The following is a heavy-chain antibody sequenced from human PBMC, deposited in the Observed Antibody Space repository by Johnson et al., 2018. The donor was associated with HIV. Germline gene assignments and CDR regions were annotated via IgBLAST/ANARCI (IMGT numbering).Heavy chain of an antibody. V-gene: IGHV3-15*01. CDR2: IKSKTAGGTI. CDR3: ARAKDAAYPYDAFDV. J-gene: IGHJ3*01. CDR1: GFTFSNAW. D-gene: IGHD2-15*01. Sequence: VQLVESGGGLVKPGGSLRLSCAASGFTFSNAWMSWVRQAPGKGLEWVGRIKSKTAGGTIEYAAPVKGRFTMSRDDSKSTLYLQMNSLKTEDTAVYYCARAKDAAYPYDAFDVWGHGTMVIVSA.